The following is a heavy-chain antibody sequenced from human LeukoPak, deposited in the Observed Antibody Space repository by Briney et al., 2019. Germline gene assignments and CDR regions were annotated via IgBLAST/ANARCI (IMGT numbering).Heavy chain of an antibody. Sequence: PSETLSLTCTVSGGSFTSYYWSWIRQPPGKGLEWIGYIYTSGGSNYNPSLKSRVTISVDTSKNQFSLKLSSVTAADTAVYYCARLLTVSQFDYWGQGTLVTVSS. CDR2: IYTSGGS. V-gene: IGHV4-4*09. J-gene: IGHJ4*02. D-gene: IGHD3-22*01. CDR1: GGSFTSYY. CDR3: ARLLTVSQFDY.